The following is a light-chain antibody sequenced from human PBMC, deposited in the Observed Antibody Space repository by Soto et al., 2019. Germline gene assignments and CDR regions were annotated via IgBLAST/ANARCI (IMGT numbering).Light chain of an antibody. CDR2: EVT. CDR3: SSYSSTDALLV. J-gene: IGLJ2*01. V-gene: IGLV2-14*01. CDR1: FSDIGTYKF. Sequence: QSVLTQPASVSGSPGQSITISCTGTFSDIGTYKFVSWYQFHPDAVPKLIIYEVTNRPSGVCDRFSGSKSGDTATLTISGLRPEDESFYFCSSYSSTDALLVFGGGTKLTVL.